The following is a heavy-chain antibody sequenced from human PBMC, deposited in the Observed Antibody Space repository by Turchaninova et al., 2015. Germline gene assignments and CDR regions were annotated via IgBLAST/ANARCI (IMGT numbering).Heavy chain of an antibody. D-gene: IGHD6-13*01. CDR1: GGSFSGYY. J-gene: IGHJ4*02. Sequence: LQQWXAGLLXPSEXXSLTXAVYGGSFSGYYWSWIRQPPGKGLEWIGEINHSGSTNYNPSLKSRVTRSVDTSKNQFSLKLSSVTAADTAVYYCARVNSGAAAGTLDYWGQGTLVTVSS. CDR3: ARVNSGAAAGTLDY. V-gene: IGHV4-34*01. CDR2: INHSGST.